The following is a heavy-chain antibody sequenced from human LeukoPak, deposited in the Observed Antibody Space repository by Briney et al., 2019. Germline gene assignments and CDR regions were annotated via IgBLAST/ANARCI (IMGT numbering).Heavy chain of an antibody. CDR1: GGSISNYY. CDR3: ASDSFYYGSRTSFYGMDV. CDR2: MSYSGST. V-gene: IGHV4-59*01. Sequence: PPETLSLTCTVSGGSISNYYWSWIRQPPGEGLEWIGYMSYSGSTDYNPSLKSRVTISVDTSQNQFSLKLRSMTAADTAVYYCASDSFYYGSRTSFYGMDVWGQGTTVTVSS. D-gene: IGHD3-10*01. J-gene: IGHJ6*02.